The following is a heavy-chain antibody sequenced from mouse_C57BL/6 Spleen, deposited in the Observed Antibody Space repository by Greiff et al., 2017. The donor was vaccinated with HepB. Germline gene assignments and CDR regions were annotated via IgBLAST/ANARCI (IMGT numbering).Heavy chain of an antibody. D-gene: IGHD3-2*02. V-gene: IGHV1-64*01. CDR3: AREGSSGSNPYAMDY. Sequence: QVQLQQPGAELVKPGASVKLSCKASGYTFTSYWMHWVKQRPGQGLEWIGMIHPNSGSTNYNEKFKSKATLTVDKSSSTAYMQLSSLTSEDSAVYYCAREGSSGSNPYAMDYWGQGTSVTVSS. CDR1: GYTFTSYW. CDR2: IHPNSGST. J-gene: IGHJ4*01.